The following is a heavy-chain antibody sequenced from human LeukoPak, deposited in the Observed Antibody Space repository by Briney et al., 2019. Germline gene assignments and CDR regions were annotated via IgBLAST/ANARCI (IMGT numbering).Heavy chain of an antibody. CDR3: ARRREGVSWFDP. J-gene: IGHJ5*02. CDR2: INYNGRT. Sequence: AETLSLTRTVSGDSISNINYYWGWIRQPPGKGLEWIALINYNGRTFNNPSLKSRVAISIDTSNNQFSLKLTSVAAADTAVYYCARRREGVSWFDPWGQGTLVTVSS. D-gene: IGHD1-26*01. V-gene: IGHV4-39*01. CDR1: GDSISNINYY.